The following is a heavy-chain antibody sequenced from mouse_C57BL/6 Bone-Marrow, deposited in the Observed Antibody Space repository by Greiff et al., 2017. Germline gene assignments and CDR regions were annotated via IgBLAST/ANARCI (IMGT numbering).Heavy chain of an antibody. CDR3: ARRGNYDYAMDY. V-gene: IGHV5-12*01. CDR2: ISNGGGIT. J-gene: IGHJ4*01. Sequence: DVMLVESGGGLVQPGGSLKLSCAASGFTFSDYYMYWVRQTPEKRLEWVASISNGGGITYYPYTVKGRFTLSRDNAKNTLYRQMSRLKSEDTAMYYCARRGNYDYAMDYWGQGTSVTVSS. CDR1: GFTFSDYY. D-gene: IGHD2-1*01.